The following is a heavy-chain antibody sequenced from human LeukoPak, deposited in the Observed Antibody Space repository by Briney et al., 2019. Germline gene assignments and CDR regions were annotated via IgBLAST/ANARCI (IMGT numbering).Heavy chain of an antibody. CDR3: ARDSNDYDILTGFGWFDP. D-gene: IGHD3-9*01. CDR1: GFTFSSYS. Sequence: KTGGSLRLSCAASGFTFSSYSMNCVRQAPGKGLEWVSSISSSSSYIYYADSVKGRFTISRDNAKNSLYLQMNSLRAEDTAVYYCARDSNDYDILTGFGWFDPWGQGTLVSVSS. CDR2: ISSSSSYI. V-gene: IGHV3-21*01. J-gene: IGHJ5*02.